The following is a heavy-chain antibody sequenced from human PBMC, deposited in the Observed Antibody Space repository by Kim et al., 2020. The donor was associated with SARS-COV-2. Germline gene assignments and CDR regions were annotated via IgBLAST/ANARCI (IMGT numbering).Heavy chain of an antibody. CDR3: ARRQVDQYYGMDV. V-gene: IGHV4-4*02. Sequence: SETLSLTCAVSGDSISSSNWWSWVRQPPGKGLEWIGEIYHSGSTNYNPSLKSRVTISIDKSKNQFSLNLSSVTAADTAVYYCARRQVDQYYGMDVWGQGTTVTVSS. CDR1: GDSISSSNW. CDR2: IYHSGST. J-gene: IGHJ6*02.